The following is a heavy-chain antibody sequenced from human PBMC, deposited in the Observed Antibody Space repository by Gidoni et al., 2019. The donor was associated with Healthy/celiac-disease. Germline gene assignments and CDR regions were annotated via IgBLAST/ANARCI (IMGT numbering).Heavy chain of an antibody. CDR1: GFTFSSYS. J-gene: IGHJ4*02. V-gene: IGHV3-21*01. CDR3: ARGNYSNYVVYYFDY. CDR2: ISSSSSYI. Sequence: EVQLVESGGGLVKPGGSLRLSCAASGFTFSSYSMNWVRQAPGKGLEWVSSISSSSSYIYYADSVKGRFTISRDNAKNSLYLKMNSLRAEDTAVYYCARGNYSNYVVYYFDYWGQGTLVTVSS. D-gene: IGHD4-4*01.